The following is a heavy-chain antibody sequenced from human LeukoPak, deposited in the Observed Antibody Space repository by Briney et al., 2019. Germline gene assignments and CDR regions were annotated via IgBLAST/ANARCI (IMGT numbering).Heavy chain of an antibody. D-gene: IGHD5-24*01. CDR3: ARLGRGYNRYYFEY. CDR1: GGSISSSTYS. V-gene: IGHV4-39*01. CDR2: IYYSGST. J-gene: IGHJ4*02. Sequence: SETLSLTCTVFGGSISSSTYSWGWIRQPPGKGLEWIGNIYYSGSTDYNPSLKSRVLIFVDSSNNPFTLKQRSMTAADTAVYYSARLGRGYNRYYFEYWGQGTLVTVSS.